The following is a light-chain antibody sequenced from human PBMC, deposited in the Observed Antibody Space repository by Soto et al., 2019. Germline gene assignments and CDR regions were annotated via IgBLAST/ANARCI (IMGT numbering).Light chain of an antibody. CDR3: QQRSNWPPR. J-gene: IGKJ4*01. Sequence: EIVLTQSPATLSLSPGERVTLSCRASQSVSSYLAWYQQKPGQAPRLLIYDASNRATGIPARFSGSGSGTDFTLTISSLEPEDFAVYYCQQRSNWPPRFGGGTKVEIK. CDR2: DAS. CDR1: QSVSSY. V-gene: IGKV3-11*01.